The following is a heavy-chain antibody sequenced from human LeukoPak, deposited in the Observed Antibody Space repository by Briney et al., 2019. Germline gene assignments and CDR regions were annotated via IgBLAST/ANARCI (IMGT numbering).Heavy chain of an antibody. V-gene: IGHV1-2*06. CDR3: AIEMATITSNFDY. D-gene: IGHD5-24*01. Sequence: ASVKVSCKASGYTFTGYYTHWVRQAPGQGLEWMGRINPNSGGTNYAQKFQGRVTMTRDTSISTAYMELSRLRSDDTAVYYCAIEMATITSNFDYWGQGTLVTVSS. CDR1: GYTFTGYY. J-gene: IGHJ4*02. CDR2: INPNSGGT.